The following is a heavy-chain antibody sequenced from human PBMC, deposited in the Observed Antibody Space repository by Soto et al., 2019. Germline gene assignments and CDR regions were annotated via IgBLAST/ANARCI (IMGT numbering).Heavy chain of an antibody. CDR2: IYYSGST. CDR1: CGSINNYY. CDR3: ARRYGGNFDY. Sequence: NLPETLSLTCTVSCGSINNYYWSWIRQPPGKGLEWIGYIYYSGSTNYNPSLKSRVTISVDTSKNQFSLKLSSVTAADTAVYYCARRYGGNFDYWGQGTLVTVS. J-gene: IGHJ4*02. V-gene: IGHV4-59*01. D-gene: IGHD1-26*01.